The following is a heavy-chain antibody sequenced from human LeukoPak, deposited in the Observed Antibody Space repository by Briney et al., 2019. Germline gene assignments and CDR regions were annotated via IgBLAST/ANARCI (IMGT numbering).Heavy chain of an antibody. CDR2: IKSKTHGGTT. J-gene: IGHJ4*02. CDR3: TTEETGYIWGSYRLRTDY. CDR1: GFTVNNAW. Sequence: PGGSLRLSCAASGFTVNNAWMSWVRQAPGKGLEWVGRIKSKTHGGTTDYAAPVKGRFTISRDDSKNALYLQTNSLKTDDTAVYYCTTEETGYIWGSYRLRTDYWGQGTLVTVSS. D-gene: IGHD3-16*02. V-gene: IGHV3-15*01.